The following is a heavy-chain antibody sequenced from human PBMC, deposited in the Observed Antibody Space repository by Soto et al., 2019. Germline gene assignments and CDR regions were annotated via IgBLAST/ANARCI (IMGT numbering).Heavy chain of an antibody. CDR2: IIPIFGTA. J-gene: IGHJ6*02. CDR3: ARSYDSSGYYPDSYHYGMDV. CDR1: AATLISYA. V-gene: IGHV1-69*01. Sequence: XSVKVSGKASAATLISYAISWVRQAPGQGLEWMGGIIPIFGTANYAQKFQGRVTITADESTSTAYMELSSLRSEDTAVYYCARSYDSSGYYPDSYHYGMDVWGQGTTVTVSS. D-gene: IGHD3-22*01.